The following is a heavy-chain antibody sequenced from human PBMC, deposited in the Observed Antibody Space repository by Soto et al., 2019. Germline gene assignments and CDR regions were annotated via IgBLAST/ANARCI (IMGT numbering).Heavy chain of an antibody. CDR2: INHSGST. V-gene: IGHV4-34*01. D-gene: IGHD3-10*01. CDR3: ARGLPYGSGSPYFDY. Sequence: KSSETLSLTCAVYGGSFSGYYWSWIRQPPGKGLEWIGEINHSGSTNYNLSLKSRVTISVDTSKNQFSLKLSSVTAADTAVYYCARGLPYGSGSPYFDYWGQGTLVTVSS. J-gene: IGHJ4*02. CDR1: GGSFSGYY.